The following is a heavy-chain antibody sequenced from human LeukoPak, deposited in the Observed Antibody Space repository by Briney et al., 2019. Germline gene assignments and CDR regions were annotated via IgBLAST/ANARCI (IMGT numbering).Heavy chain of an antibody. CDR1: GGSISSYY. Sequence: SETLSLTCTVSGGSISSYYWSWIRQPPGKGLEWIGYIYYSGSTNYNPSLKSRVTISVDTSKNQFSLKLSSVTAADTAVYYCARDNMITSGMDVWGQGATVTVSS. D-gene: IGHD1-20*01. V-gene: IGHV4-59*01. CDR3: ARDNMITSGMDV. CDR2: IYYSGST. J-gene: IGHJ6*02.